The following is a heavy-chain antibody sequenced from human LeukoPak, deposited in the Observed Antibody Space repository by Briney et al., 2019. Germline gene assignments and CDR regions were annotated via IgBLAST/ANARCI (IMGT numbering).Heavy chain of an antibody. CDR3: ARGAPQNYDILTGRLCWFDP. D-gene: IGHD3-9*01. CDR1: GGSFSGYY. J-gene: IGHJ5*02. CDR2: INHSGST. Sequence: SETLSLTCAVYGGSFSGYYWSWIRQPPGKGLEGIGEINHSGSTNYNPSLKSRVTISVDTSKNQFSLKLSSVTAADTAVYYCARGAPQNYDILTGRLCWFDPWGQGTLVTVSS. V-gene: IGHV4-34*01.